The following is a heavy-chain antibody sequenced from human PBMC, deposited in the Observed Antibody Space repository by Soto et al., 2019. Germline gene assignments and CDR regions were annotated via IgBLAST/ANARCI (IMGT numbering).Heavy chain of an antibody. CDR2: MNANSGNT. CDR1: GYTFTTYD. Sequence: QVQLVQSGAEVQKPGASVKVSCKAFGYTFTTYDINWVRQATGQGLEWMGWMNANSGNTGYAQKFQGRVTMTRDTSISTAYMELSSLTSEDTAVYYCARRTVAYWYFDLWGRGTLVTVSS. V-gene: IGHV1-8*01. D-gene: IGHD4-4*01. J-gene: IGHJ2*01. CDR3: ARRTVAYWYFDL.